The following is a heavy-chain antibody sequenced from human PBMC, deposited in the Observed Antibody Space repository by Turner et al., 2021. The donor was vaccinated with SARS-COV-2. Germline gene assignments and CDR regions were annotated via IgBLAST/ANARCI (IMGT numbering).Heavy chain of an antibody. D-gene: IGHD2-21*02. CDR2: FDPEDGET. CDR1: GYTLIELS. J-gene: IGHJ4*02. CDR3: ATGYAYCGGDCSIHY. Sequence: QVPLVQSGAAVKKPGASVKVSCKVSGYTLIELSMHWVRQAPGKGLEWMGGFDPEDGETIYAQKFQGRVTMTEDTSTDTVYMELSSLRSEDTAVYYCATGYAYCGGDCSIHYWGQGTLVTVSS. V-gene: IGHV1-24*01.